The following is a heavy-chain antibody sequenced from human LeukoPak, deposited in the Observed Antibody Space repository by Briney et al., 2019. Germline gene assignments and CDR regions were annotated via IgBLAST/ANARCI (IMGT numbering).Heavy chain of an antibody. D-gene: IGHD3-9*01. CDR2: IRSKAYGETT. CDR3: TRDILSGWYYFDY. Sequence: GGSLRLSCTASGFTFGDFAMSWVRQAPGKGREWVGFIRSKAYGETTQYAASVTGRFTISRDDSKNIAYLQMNSLKTEDTAVYFCTRDILSGWYYFDYWGQGALVTVSS. V-gene: IGHV3-49*04. J-gene: IGHJ4*02. CDR1: GFTFGDFA.